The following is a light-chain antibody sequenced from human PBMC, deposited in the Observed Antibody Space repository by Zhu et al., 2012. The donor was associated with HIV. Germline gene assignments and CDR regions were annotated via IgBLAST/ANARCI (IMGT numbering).Light chain of an antibody. CDR2: TAS. J-gene: IGKJ5*01. CDR1: QSFSNY. CDR3: QQSFDTPIT. V-gene: IGKV1-39*01. Sequence: DIHMTQSPSSLSASVGDRVTITCRTSQSFSNYLNWYQQKPGKAPKLLIYTASTLQSGVPSRLSGSGSGTYFTLTISSLQPEDFATYYCQQSFDTPITFGQGTRLDIK.